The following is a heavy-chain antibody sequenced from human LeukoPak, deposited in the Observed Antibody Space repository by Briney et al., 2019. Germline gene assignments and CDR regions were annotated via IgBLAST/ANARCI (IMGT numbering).Heavy chain of an antibody. V-gene: IGHV1-2*02. CDR1: GYTFTGYY. CDR3: ARANYGGNRGLGY. Sequence: ASVKVSCKASGYTFTGYYMHWVRQAPGQGLEWMGWINPNSGGTNYAQGFQGRVTMTRDTSISTAYMELSRLRSDDTAVYYCARANYGGNRGLGYWGQGTLVTVSS. CDR2: INPNSGGT. J-gene: IGHJ4*02. D-gene: IGHD4-23*01.